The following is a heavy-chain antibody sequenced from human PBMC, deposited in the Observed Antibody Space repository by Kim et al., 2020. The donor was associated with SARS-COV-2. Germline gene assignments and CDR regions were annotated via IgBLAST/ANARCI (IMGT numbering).Heavy chain of an antibody. Sequence: GGSLRLSCAASGFTFSSFAMRWVRQAPGKGLKWVSTISSGGDNTSYADPVKGRLTISRDNSENTLYLQMNSLRAEDTAVYYCAKTGQLDSWGQGTLVTVSS. D-gene: IGHD5-18*01. CDR1: GFTFSSFA. V-gene: IGHV3-23*01. CDR3: AKTGQLDS. CDR2: ISSGGDNT. J-gene: IGHJ4*02.